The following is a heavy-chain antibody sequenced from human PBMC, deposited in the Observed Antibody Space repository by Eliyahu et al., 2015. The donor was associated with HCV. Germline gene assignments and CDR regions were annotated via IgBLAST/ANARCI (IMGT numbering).Heavy chain of an antibody. CDR3: TRGQPNYSSFDY. J-gene: IGHJ4*02. D-gene: IGHD6-19*01. CDR2: INSDGSST. CDR1: GXTFTSYW. V-gene: IGHV3-74*01. Sequence: EVQLVESGGGLVQPGGSLRLPCAAXGXTFTSYWMHWVRQAPGKGLVXVSRINSDGSSTTYADSVKGRFTISRDNAKNTLYLQMNSLRAEDTAVYYCTRGQPNYSSFDYWGQGTLVTVSS.